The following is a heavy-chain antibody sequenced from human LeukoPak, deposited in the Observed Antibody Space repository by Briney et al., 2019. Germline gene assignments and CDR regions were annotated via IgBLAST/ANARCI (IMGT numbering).Heavy chain of an antibody. J-gene: IGHJ6*03. D-gene: IGHD5-18*01. CDR2: IRYDGSNK. CDR3: AKDGRGYSYGFYYYYYYMDV. Sequence: PGGSLRLSCAASGFTLSSYGMHWVRQAPGKGLEWVAFIRYDGSNKYYADSVKGRFTISRDNSKNTLYLQMNSLRAEDTAVYYCAKDGRGYSYGFYYYYYYMDVWGKGTTVTVSS. V-gene: IGHV3-30*02. CDR1: GFTLSSYG.